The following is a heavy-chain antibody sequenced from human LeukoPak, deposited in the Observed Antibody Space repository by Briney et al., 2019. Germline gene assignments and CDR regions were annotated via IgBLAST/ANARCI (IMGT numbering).Heavy chain of an antibody. CDR2: IYYSGST. CDR3: ARHETARAVVIPGDY. CDR1: AGSISSSSYY. J-gene: IGHJ4*02. D-gene: IGHD3-22*01. Sequence: PSETLSLTCTVSAGSISSSSYYWGWIRQPPGKGLEGIGRIYYSGSTYYNPSLKSRVTISVDASKNQFTLKLSSVTAADTAVYYCARHETARAVVIPGDYWGQGTLVTVSS. V-gene: IGHV4-39*01.